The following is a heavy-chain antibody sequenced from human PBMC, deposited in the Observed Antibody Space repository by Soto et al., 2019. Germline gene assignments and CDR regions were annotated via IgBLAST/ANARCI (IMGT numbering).Heavy chain of an antibody. D-gene: IGHD5-12*01. Sequence: QVQLQESGPGLVKPSETLSLTCTVSGGSISSYYWSWIRQPPGKGLEWIGYIYYSGSTNYNPSLKSRVTISVDTSKNQFSLKLSSVTAADTAVYYCARDGSGWLPLGFPDYGMDVWGQGTTVTVSS. CDR1: GGSISSYY. V-gene: IGHV4-59*01. J-gene: IGHJ6*02. CDR3: ARDGSGWLPLGFPDYGMDV. CDR2: IYYSGST.